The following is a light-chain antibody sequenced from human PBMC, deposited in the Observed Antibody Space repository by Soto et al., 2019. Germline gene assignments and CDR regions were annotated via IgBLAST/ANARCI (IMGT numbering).Light chain of an antibody. CDR1: QSITNW. V-gene: IGKV1-5*03. CDR3: QQYKRHWR. Sequence: DLRVTQAPSTLLTSLANSGPITFRASQSITNWLAWYQLKPVKAPKLLIHEASNLHSGVSSRFTGSGSGTDFTLTITSLQPEEFATYYCQQYKRHWRLGQGTKVDIK. CDR2: EAS. J-gene: IGKJ1*01.